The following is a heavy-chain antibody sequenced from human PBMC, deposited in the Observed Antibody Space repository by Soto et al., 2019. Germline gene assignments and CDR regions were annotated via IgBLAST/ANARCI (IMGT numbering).Heavy chain of an antibody. CDR1: GGSISSSTYY. V-gene: IGHV4-39*01. CDR3: AALTGYDYYYLDV. D-gene: IGHD3-9*01. CDR2: IYYSGST. J-gene: IGHJ6*03. Sequence: SETLSLTCTVSGGSISSSTYYWGWIRQPPGKGLEWIASIYYSGSTLYNPSLKSRVTISVDTSKNQFSLSLSSVTAADMAVYYCAALTGYDYYYLDVWGKGTTVTVSS.